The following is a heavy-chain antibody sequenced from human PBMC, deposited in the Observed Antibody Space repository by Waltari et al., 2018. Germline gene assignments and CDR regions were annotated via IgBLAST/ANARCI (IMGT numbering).Heavy chain of an antibody. D-gene: IGHD6-13*01. J-gene: IGHJ3*02. CDR3: ATVPGIATSGNDGIDI. V-gene: IGHV3-20*04. CDR1: GFTFDDYG. CDR2: INWNGGST. Sequence: EVQLVESGGGVVRPGGSLRLSCAASGFTFDDYGMSWGRQATGKGLEWVSDINWNGGSTGYADSVKGRFTISRDSAKTSLYLQMNSLRAEDTALYYCATVPGIATSGNDGIDIWGQGTMVTVSS.